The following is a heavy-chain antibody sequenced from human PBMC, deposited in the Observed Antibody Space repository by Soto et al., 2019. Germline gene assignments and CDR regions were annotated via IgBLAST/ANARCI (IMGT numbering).Heavy chain of an antibody. CDR1: GFNVSSSY. J-gene: IGHJ6*02. D-gene: IGHD2-15*01. Sequence: EVQLVESGGGLVQPGGSLRLSCAASGFNVSSSYMSWVRQAPGKGLDWVSVIYSGGTTYYADSVKGRFTISRHNSKNTLYLQMNSLRPEDTAVYSCARGRYCSGGSCPPYYGMDVWGQGTTVTVSS. V-gene: IGHV3-53*04. CDR3: ARGRYCSGGSCPPYYGMDV. CDR2: IYSGGTT.